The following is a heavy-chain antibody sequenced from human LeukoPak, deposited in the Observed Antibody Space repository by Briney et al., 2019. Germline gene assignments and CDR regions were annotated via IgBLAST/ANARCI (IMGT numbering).Heavy chain of an antibody. CDR3: AKGKNYARWYYFDY. Sequence: PGGSLRLSCAASGFTFNSYAMPWVRQTPGKGLEWVAAIAYGGSNKDHADSVKSRLTISRDNSKNTLYLQMNSLRAEDTAVYYCAKGKNYARWYYFDYWGQGTLVTVSS. CDR1: GFTFNSYA. CDR2: IAYGGSNK. D-gene: IGHD1-7*01. V-gene: IGHV3-30*18. J-gene: IGHJ4*02.